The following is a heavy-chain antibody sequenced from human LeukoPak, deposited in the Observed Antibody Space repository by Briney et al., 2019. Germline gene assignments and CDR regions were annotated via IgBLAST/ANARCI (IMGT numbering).Heavy chain of an antibody. CDR3: ARRNDYGDYAY. CDR1: GGSISPYY. D-gene: IGHD4-17*01. CDR2: VSYRGHT. V-gene: IGHV4-59*12. J-gene: IGHJ4*02. Sequence: SETLSLTCSVSGGSISPYYWSWIRQPPGKGLEWIGYVSYRGHTNYNPSLESRVTISLDTSKNQFSLKLSSVTAADTAVYYCARRNDYGDYAYWGEGTLVTVSS.